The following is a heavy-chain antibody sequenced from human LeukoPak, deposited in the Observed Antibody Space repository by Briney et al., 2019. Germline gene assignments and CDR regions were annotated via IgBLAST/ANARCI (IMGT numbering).Heavy chain of an antibody. CDR3: ARRRGPQYSSSVRGLGWFDP. CDR1: GGSISSSSYY. Sequence: KASETLSLTCTVSGGSISSSSYYWSWIRQPPGKGLEWIGEINHSGSTNYNPSLKSRVTISVDTSKNQFSLKLSSVTAADTAVYYCARRRGPQYSSSVRGLGWFDPWGQGTLVTVSS. D-gene: IGHD6-19*01. J-gene: IGHJ5*02. V-gene: IGHV4-39*07. CDR2: INHSGST.